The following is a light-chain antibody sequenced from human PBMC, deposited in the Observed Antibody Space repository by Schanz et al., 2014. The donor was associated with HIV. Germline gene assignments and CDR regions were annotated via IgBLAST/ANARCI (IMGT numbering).Light chain of an antibody. V-gene: IGLV6-57*02. J-gene: IGLJ3*02. CDR1: SGSIASNY. Sequence: NFMLTQPHSVSASPGKTVTISCTGSSGSIASNYVQWYQQRPGSAPTTVIYEDNQRPSGVPDRFSGSIDSSSNSASLTISGLKTEDEADYYCQSYDSSNQGVFGGGTKVTVL. CDR3: QSYDSSNQGV. CDR2: EDN.